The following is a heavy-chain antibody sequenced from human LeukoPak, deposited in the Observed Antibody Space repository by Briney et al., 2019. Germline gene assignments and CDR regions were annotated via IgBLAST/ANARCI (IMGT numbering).Heavy chain of an antibody. J-gene: IGHJ4*02. CDR2: TSFDGTNK. Sequence: GGSLRLSCAASGFTFSSYGMHWVRQAPGKGLEWVAVTSFDGTNKYYEDSVKGRFIISRDNSKNTLFLQMNSLRAEDTAVYYCAKDMGIVVIPAATNFDCWGQGTLVTVSS. D-gene: IGHD2-2*01. CDR1: GFTFSSYG. V-gene: IGHV3-30*18. CDR3: AKDMGIVVIPAATNFDC.